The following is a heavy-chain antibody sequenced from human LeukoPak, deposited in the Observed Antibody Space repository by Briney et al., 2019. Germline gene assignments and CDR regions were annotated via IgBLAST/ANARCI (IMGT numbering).Heavy chain of an antibody. Sequence: GASVKVSCKASGYTFTSYGISWVRQAPGQGLEWMGWISAYNGNTNYAQKLQGRVTMTTDTSTSTAYMELRSLRSDDTAVYYCARVGVSGGSGSYFDFDYWGQGTLVTVSS. CDR2: ISAYNGNT. J-gene: IGHJ4*02. CDR3: ARVGVSGGSGSYFDFDY. CDR1: GYTFTSYG. D-gene: IGHD3-10*01. V-gene: IGHV1-18*01.